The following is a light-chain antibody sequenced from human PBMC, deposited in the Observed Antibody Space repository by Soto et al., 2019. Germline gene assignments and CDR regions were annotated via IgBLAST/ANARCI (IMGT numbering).Light chain of an antibody. V-gene: IGKV1-5*03. Sequence: DIQVTQSPATLSASVGERVTSTCRASQCISHWVAWYQQKPGKAPNLVIYKASSLETAVPARFSGSGSGTEFTLTISSLQPDDFATYYCQHYDSLITFGQGTRLEIK. J-gene: IGKJ5*01. CDR2: KAS. CDR3: QHYDSLIT. CDR1: QCISHW.